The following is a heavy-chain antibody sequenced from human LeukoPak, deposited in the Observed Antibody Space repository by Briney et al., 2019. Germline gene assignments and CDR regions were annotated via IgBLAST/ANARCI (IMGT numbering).Heavy chain of an antibody. Sequence: SQTLSLTCTVSGDSINSGRYYWGWIRQPAGKGLEWIGSIYYSGSTYYNPSLKSRVTISVDTAKNQFSLKLSSVTAADTAVYYCAREVNHVDYWGQGTLVTVSS. CDR2: IYYSGST. D-gene: IGHD1-14*01. J-gene: IGHJ4*02. V-gene: IGHV4-39*07. CDR1: GDSINSGRYY. CDR3: AREVNHVDY.